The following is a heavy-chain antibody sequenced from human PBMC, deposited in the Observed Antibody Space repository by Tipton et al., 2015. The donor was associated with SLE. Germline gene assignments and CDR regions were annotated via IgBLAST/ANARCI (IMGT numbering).Heavy chain of an antibody. Sequence: TLSLTCTVSGGSISSGGYYWSWIRQHPGKGLEWIGNVYYSGSTYYNPSLSSRLTLLVDTSTNQFSLKLTSVTAADTAVYFCARRFFDGSGSIWGQGTLVTVSS. J-gene: IGHJ4*02. CDR1: GGSISSGGYY. V-gene: IGHV4-31*03. D-gene: IGHD3-22*01. CDR3: ARRFFDGSGSI. CDR2: VYYSGST.